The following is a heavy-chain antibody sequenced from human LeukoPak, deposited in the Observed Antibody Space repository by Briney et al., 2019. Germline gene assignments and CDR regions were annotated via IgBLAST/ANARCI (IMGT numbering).Heavy chain of an antibody. CDR2: ISSRGDST. V-gene: IGHV3-23*01. CDR1: GFTFSNYA. D-gene: IGHD2-21*02. Sequence: GGSLRLSCAASGFTFSNYAMSWVRQVPGRGLEWVSTISSRGDSTFDADSVKGRFTISRDNSKNTLYLQMNSLRAEDTAVYYCAKDPEAYCGGDCYSPVGFDYWGQGTLVTVSS. CDR3: AKDPEAYCGGDCYSPVGFDY. J-gene: IGHJ4*02.